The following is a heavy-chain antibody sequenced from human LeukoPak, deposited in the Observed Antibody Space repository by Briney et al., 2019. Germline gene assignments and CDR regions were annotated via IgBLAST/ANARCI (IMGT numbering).Heavy chain of an antibody. J-gene: IGHJ3*02. D-gene: IGHD6-13*01. V-gene: IGHV4-31*03. CDR3: ARGALPAAPGAFDI. CDR2: IYYSGST. CDR1: GGSISSGGYY. Sequence: PSETLSLTCTVSGGSISSGGYYWSWIRQHPGKGLEWIGYIYYSGSTYYNPSLKSRVTISVDTSKNQFSLKLSSVTAADTAVYYCARGALPAAPGAFDIWGQGTMVTVSS.